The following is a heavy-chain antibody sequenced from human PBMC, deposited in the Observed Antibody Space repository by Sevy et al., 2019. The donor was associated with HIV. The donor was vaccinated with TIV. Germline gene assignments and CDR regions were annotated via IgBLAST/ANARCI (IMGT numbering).Heavy chain of an antibody. V-gene: IGHV4-39*01. CDR2: IYYSGST. Sequence: SETLSLTCTVSGGSISSSSYYWGWIRQPPGKGLAWIGSIYYSGSTYYNPSLKSRVTISVDTSKNQFSLKLSSVTAADTAVYYCASINRGLTGYQRIPAYWGQGTLVTVSS. CDR3: ASINRGLTGYQRIPAY. CDR1: GGSISSSSYY. D-gene: IGHD3-9*01. J-gene: IGHJ4*02.